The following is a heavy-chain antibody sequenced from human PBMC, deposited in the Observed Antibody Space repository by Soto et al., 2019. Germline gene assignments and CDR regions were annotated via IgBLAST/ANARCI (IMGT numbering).Heavy chain of an antibody. CDR1: EFTFSSYW. CDR2: INSDGSST. CDR3: ARDEAAQYYFDY. J-gene: IGHJ4*02. D-gene: IGHD6-13*01. Sequence: EVQRVESGGGLVQPWGSLRLSCAASEFTFSSYWMHWVRQAPGKGLVWVSRINSDGSSTSYADSVKGRFTISRDNAKNTLYLQMNSLRAEDTAVYYCARDEAAQYYFDYWGQGTLVTISS. V-gene: IGHV3-74*01.